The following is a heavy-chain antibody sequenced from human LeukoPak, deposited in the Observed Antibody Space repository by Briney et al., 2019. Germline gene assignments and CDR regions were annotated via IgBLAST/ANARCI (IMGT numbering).Heavy chain of an antibody. CDR1: GFTFSNSG. D-gene: IGHD3/OR15-3a*01. J-gene: IGHJ4*02. CDR2: IRFDGSND. V-gene: IGHV3-30*02. Sequence: PGGSLRLSXAASGFTFSNSGMHWVRQAPGKGLEWVALIRFDGSNDFYADSVKGRFTISRDNSKNTLYLQMNTLRTEDTAVYYCAKDPRFYGREWTGYFDYWGQGTLVTVSS. CDR3: AKDPRFYGREWTGYFDY.